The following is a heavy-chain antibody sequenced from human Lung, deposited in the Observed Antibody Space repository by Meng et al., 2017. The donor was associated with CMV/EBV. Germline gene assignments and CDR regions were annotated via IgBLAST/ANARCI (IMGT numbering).Heavy chain of an antibody. CDR2: IYYSGST. CDR1: GGSISSYY. D-gene: IGHD3-10*01. CDR3: AREEGIGGFDP. J-gene: IGHJ5*02. V-gene: IGHV4-59*01. Sequence: QVQHEASGPGLVKPSETLSLTCTVSGGSISSYYWSWIRQPPGKGLEWMGYIYYSGSTNYNPSLKSRVTISVDTSKNQFSLKLSSVTAADTAVYYCAREEGIGGFDPWGQGTLVTVSS.